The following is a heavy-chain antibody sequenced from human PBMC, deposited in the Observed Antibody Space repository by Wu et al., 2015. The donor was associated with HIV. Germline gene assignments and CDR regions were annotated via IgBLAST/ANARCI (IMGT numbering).Heavy chain of an antibody. V-gene: IGHV1-69*05. CDR3: ARGLRDILTGYYSAFDY. J-gene: IGHJ4*02. CDR2: VIPVVGTP. D-gene: IGHD3-9*01. Sequence: QVQLVQPGPEVKNPGSSVKVSCKASGGGFNSYAISWVRQAPGQGLEWMGGVIPVVGTPNFSQKFQGRVTITSDESTATVYMEMSTLRSEDTAVYYCARGLRDILTGYYSAFDYWGQGTLVIISS. CDR1: GGGFNSYA.